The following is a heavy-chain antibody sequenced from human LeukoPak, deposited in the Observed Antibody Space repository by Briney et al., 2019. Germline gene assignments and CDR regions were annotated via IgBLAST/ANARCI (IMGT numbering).Heavy chain of an antibody. CDR1: GFTFSSYG. Sequence: PGRSLRLSCAASGFTFSSYGMHWVRQAPGKWLEWVAVISYDGSNKYYADSVKGRFTISRDNSKNTLYLQMNSLRAEDTAVYYCAKATYYYDSSGYHNWFDPWGQGTLVTVSS. CDR2: ISYDGSNK. CDR3: AKATYYYDSSGYHNWFDP. D-gene: IGHD3-22*01. V-gene: IGHV3-30*18. J-gene: IGHJ5*02.